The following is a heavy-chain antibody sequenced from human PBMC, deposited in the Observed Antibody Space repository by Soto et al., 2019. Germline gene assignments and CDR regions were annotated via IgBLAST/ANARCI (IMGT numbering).Heavy chain of an antibody. J-gene: IGHJ6*02. CDR2: ISAYNGNT. V-gene: IGHV1-18*04. D-gene: IGHD5-18*01. CDR1: GYTFTSYG. CDR3: AKHHVDTAMDVPTLYHYYSGMDV. Sequence: SVKVACNASGYTFTSYGISWVRQAPGRGLEWMGWISAYNGNTNDAQKIKRRVSLTKETSTSTAYRELGSLSSDATAVYYCAKHHVDTAMDVPTLYHYYSGMDVWGQATRVTDSS.